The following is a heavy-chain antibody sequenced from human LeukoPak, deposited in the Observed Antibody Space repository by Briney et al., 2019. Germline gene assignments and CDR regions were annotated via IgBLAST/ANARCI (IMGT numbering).Heavy chain of an antibody. V-gene: IGHV3-23*01. J-gene: IGHJ2*01. Sequence: GGSLRLSCAASGFTFSSYAMSWVRQAPGKGLEWVSAISGSGGSTYYADSVKGRFTISRDNSKNTLYLQMNSLRAEDTAVYYCARRYSGSYDPLWYLDLWGRGTLVTVSS. CDR1: GFTFSSYA. D-gene: IGHD1-26*01. CDR2: ISGSGGST. CDR3: ARRYSGSYDPLWYLDL.